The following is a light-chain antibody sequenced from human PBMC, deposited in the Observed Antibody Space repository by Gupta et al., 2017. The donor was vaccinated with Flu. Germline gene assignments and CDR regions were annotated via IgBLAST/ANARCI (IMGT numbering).Light chain of an antibody. CDR2: ANI. Sequence: QSVLTQPPSVSGAPGQRVTISCTGSSSNIGAGYDVHWYQQLPGTAPKLLIYANIYRPSGVPARFSGSKSGTSASLAITGLQAEDEADYYCQSYDSSVYAFGSGTKVTVL. J-gene: IGLJ1*01. CDR3: QSYDSSVYA. V-gene: IGLV1-40*01. CDR1: SSNIGAGYD.